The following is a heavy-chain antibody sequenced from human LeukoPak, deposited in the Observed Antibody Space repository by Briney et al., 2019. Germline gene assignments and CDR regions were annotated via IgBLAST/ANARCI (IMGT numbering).Heavy chain of an antibody. V-gene: IGHV4-59*08. CDR2: IYYSGST. CDR1: GGSINNYC. CDR3: ARHQGHDFYDSSGYYSFDY. D-gene: IGHD3-22*01. Sequence: PSETLSLTCTVSGGSINNYCWSWIRQPPGKGLEWIGYIYYSGSTNYSPSLKSRVTISADTSKNQFSLKLRSVTAADTAVYFCARHQGHDFYDSSGYYSFDYWGQGTLVTVSS. J-gene: IGHJ4*02.